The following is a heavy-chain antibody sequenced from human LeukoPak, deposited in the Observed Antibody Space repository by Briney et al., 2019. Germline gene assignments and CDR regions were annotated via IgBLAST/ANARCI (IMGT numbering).Heavy chain of an antibody. CDR3: ARSVVVAPAAITSGWFDS. CDR1: GGAISSGSHF. D-gene: IGHD2-2*01. Sequence: SETLSLTCTVSGGAISSGSHFWVWIRQPPGKGLEWIGSIYFTGHTYNNPSLTGRVSMSVDMSKNQFSLKLSSVTAADTAVYSCARSVVVAPAAITSGWFDSWGRGTLVTVPS. J-gene: IGHJ5*01. CDR2: IYFTGHT. V-gene: IGHV4-39*01.